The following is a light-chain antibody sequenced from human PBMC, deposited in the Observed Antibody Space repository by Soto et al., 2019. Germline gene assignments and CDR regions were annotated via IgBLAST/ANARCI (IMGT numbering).Light chain of an antibody. CDR2: EVS. CDR3: SSYIRNSIVV. J-gene: IGLJ2*01. CDR1: SSDVGDYNY. Sequence: QSALTQPASVSGSPGQSITISCTGTSSDVGDYNYVSWYQQHPGKAPKVMIYEVSHRLSGVSNRFSGSKSGYTASLTISGLQDEDEADYYCSSYIRNSIVVFGGGTKVTVL. V-gene: IGLV2-14*01.